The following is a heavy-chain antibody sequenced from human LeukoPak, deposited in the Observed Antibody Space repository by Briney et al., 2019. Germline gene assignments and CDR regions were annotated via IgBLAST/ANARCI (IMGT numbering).Heavy chain of an antibody. CDR1: GGSVNSKNW. CDR3: ATDLGEGGN. CDR2: INHAGTT. V-gene: IGHV4-4*02. J-gene: IGHJ4*02. Sequence: SETLSLTCTVSGGSVNSKNWWNWVRQPPEKGLEWIGDINHAGTTNYNPSLESRVTISIDKSKNRFSLRLTSVAAADTAVYYCATDLGEGGNWGQGTLVTVSS. D-gene: IGHD3-10*01.